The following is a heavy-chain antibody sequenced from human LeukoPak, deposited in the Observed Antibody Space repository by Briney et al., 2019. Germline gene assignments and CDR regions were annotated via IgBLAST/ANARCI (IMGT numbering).Heavy chain of an antibody. J-gene: IGHJ4*02. CDR1: GGSFSGYY. Sequence: SETLSLTCAVYGGSFSGYYWSWIRQPPGNGLEGIGEINHSGSTNYNPSLKSRVTISVDTSKNQFSLKLSSVTAADTAVYYCARRRRGSSSWPGWGQGTLVTVSS. CDR2: INHSGST. CDR3: ARRRRGSSSWPG. V-gene: IGHV4-34*01. D-gene: IGHD6-13*01.